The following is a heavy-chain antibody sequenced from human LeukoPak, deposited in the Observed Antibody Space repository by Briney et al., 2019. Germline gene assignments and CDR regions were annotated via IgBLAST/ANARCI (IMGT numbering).Heavy chain of an antibody. V-gene: IGHV1-2*02. Sequence: ASVKVSCKASGYTFTDYSMHWVRQAPGQGLEWMGWINPNSGGTNHAQKFQGRVTMTRDTSISTAYMELSRLRSDDTAVYYCARDLYGVNAFDIWGQGTMVTVSS. J-gene: IGHJ3*02. D-gene: IGHD4-17*01. CDR2: INPNSGGT. CDR1: GYTFTDYS. CDR3: ARDLYGVNAFDI.